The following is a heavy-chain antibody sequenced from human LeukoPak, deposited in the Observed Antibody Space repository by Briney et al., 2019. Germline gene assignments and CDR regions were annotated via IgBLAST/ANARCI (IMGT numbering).Heavy chain of an antibody. J-gene: IGHJ4*02. D-gene: IGHD5-18*01. CDR2: INHSGST. Sequence: SETLSLTCAVYGGSFSGYYWSWIRQPPGKGLEWIGEINHSGSTNYNPSLKSRVTISVDTSKNQFSLKLSSVTAADTAAYYCARVGYSYGTHFDYWGQGTLVTVSS. V-gene: IGHV4-34*01. CDR3: ARVGYSYGTHFDY. CDR1: GGSFSGYY.